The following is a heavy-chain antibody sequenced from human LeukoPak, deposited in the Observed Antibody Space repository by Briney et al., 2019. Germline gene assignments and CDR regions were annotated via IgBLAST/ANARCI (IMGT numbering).Heavy chain of an antibody. D-gene: IGHD1-26*01. CDR2: INPNSGGT. J-gene: IGHJ5*02. Sequence: ASVKVSCKASGYTFTGYYMHWVRQAPGQGLEWMGWINPNSGGTNYAQKFQGRVNMTRDTSISTAYMELSRLRSDDTAVYYCARIRIVGVTTSWFDPWGQGTLVTVSS. CDR1: GYTFTGYY. CDR3: ARIRIVGVTTSWFDP. V-gene: IGHV1-2*02.